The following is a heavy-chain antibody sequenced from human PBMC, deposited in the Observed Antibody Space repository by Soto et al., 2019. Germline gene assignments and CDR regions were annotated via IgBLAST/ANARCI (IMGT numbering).Heavy chain of an antibody. V-gene: IGHV4-61*01. CDR3: ARTFRGYSYGYFDWFDP. Sequence: ASETLSLTCTVSGGSVSSGSYYWSCIRQPPGKGLEWIGYIYYSGSTNYNPSLKSRVTISVDTSKNQFSLKLSSVTAADTAVYYCARTFRGYSYGYFDWFDPWGQGTLVTVSS. D-gene: IGHD5-18*01. CDR1: GGSVSSGSYY. J-gene: IGHJ5*02. CDR2: IYYSGST.